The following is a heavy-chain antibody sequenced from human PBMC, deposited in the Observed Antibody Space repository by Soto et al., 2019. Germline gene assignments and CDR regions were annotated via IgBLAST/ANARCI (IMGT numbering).Heavy chain of an antibody. V-gene: IGHV1-46*01. J-gene: IGHJ4*02. CDR1: GYTFTSYY. Sequence: QVQLVQSGAEVKKPGASVKVSCKASGYTFTSYYMHWVRQAPGQGLEWMGIINPNSSTSYAHKFQGRVTMTRDTSTSTGYMELSSLRSEDTAVYYCARVYCSGGSCYGIDYWGQGTLVTVSS. CDR3: ARVYCSGGSCYGIDY. CDR2: INPNSST. D-gene: IGHD2-15*01.